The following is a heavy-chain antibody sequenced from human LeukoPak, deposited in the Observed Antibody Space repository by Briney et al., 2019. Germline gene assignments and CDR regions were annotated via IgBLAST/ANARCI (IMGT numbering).Heavy chain of an antibody. V-gene: IGHV4-61*01. CDR1: GGSLSDSNNY. CDR3: ARFCSGGSCYAEMLHRVAWFDP. Sequence: PSETLSLSCTVSGGSLSDSNNYWAWIRRPPGKGLEWIGYIYYSGSTNYNPSLKSRVTISVDTSKNQFSLKLSSVTAADTAVYYCARFCSGGSCYAEMLHRVAWFDPWGQGTLVTVSS. D-gene: IGHD2-15*01. J-gene: IGHJ5*02. CDR2: IYYSGST.